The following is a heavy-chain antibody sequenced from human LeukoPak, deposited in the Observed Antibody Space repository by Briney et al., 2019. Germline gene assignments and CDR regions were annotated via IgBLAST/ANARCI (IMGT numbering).Heavy chain of an antibody. J-gene: IGHJ5*02. CDR2: INSDGSST. Sequence: GGSLRLSCATSGFTFSSFTMNWVRQAPGKGLVWVSRINSDGSSTSYADSVKGRFTISRDNAKNTLYLQMNSLRAEDTAVYYCAREYSTGFDPWGQGTLVTVSS. D-gene: IGHD2-15*01. CDR3: AREYSTGFDP. CDR1: GFTFSSFT. V-gene: IGHV3-74*01.